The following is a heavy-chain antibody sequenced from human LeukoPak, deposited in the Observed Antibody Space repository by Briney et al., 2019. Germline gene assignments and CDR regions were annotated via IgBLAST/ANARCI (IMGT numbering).Heavy chain of an antibody. V-gene: IGHV3-48*03. CDR3: ARDVAPIDY. J-gene: IGHJ4*02. Sequence: GGSLRLSCAASGFTFSAYEMSWVSQAPGKGLEWISYISSSATTIYYADSVKGRFTISRDNAKNSLYLQMNSLRAEDTAVYYCARDVAPIDYWGQGTLLTVPS. CDR1: GFTFSAYE. CDR2: ISSSATTI.